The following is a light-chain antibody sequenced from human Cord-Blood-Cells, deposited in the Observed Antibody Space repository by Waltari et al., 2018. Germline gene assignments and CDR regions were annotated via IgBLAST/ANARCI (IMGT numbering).Light chain of an antibody. V-gene: IGKV1-5*01. J-gene: IGKJ1*01. Sequence: DIQMTQSPSTPSASVGARVTITCRASQSISSWLAWYQQKPGKAPKLLIYDASSLESGVPSRFSGSGSGTEFTLTISSLQPDDFATYYCQQYNSYSTFGQGTKVEIK. CDR2: DAS. CDR3: QQYNSYST. CDR1: QSISSW.